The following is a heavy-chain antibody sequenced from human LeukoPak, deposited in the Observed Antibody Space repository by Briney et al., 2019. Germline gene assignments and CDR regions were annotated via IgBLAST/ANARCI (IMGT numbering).Heavy chain of an antibody. J-gene: IGHJ5*02. Sequence: ASVKVSCKASGGTFSSYAISWVRQAPGQGLEWMGRIIPILGTANYAQKFQGRVTITADKSTSTAYMELSSLRSEDTAVYYCAGKGRSHWFDPWGQGTLVTVSS. CDR1: GGTFSSYA. V-gene: IGHV1-69*04. D-gene: IGHD3-16*01. CDR2: IIPILGTA. CDR3: AGKGRSHWFDP.